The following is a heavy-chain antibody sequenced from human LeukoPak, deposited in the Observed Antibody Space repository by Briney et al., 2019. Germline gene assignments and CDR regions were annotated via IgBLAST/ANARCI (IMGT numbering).Heavy chain of an antibody. CDR1: GFTFSSYG. J-gene: IGHJ4*02. V-gene: IGHV3-21*01. D-gene: IGHD4-23*01. CDR2: ISSSSSYI. Sequence: GGSLRLSCAASGFTFSSYGMSWVRQAPGKGLEWVSSISSSSSYIHYVDSVKGRFTISRDNAKNSLYLQMNSLRAEDTAVYYCARDNGGNSWGYWGQGTLVTVSS. CDR3: ARDNGGNSWGY.